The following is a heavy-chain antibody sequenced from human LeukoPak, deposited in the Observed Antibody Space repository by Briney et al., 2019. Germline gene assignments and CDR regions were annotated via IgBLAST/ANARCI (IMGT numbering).Heavy chain of an antibody. CDR2: ISSSSYI. D-gene: IGHD3-10*01. Sequence: SGGSLRLSCAASGFTFSSYSMNWVRQAPGKGLEWVSSISSSSYIYYADSVKGRFTISRDNAKNSLYLQMNSLRAEDTAVYYCARDYYGSGSYYNGGYWGQGTLVTVSS. V-gene: IGHV3-21*01. CDR1: GFTFSSYS. J-gene: IGHJ4*02. CDR3: ARDYYGSGSYYNGGY.